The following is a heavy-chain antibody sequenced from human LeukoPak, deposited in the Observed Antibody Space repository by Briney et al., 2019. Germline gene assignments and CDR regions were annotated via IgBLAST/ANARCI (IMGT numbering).Heavy chain of an antibody. V-gene: IGHV4-39*07. CDR3: ARVLVDCSGGSCYYFDY. J-gene: IGHJ4*02. Sequence: SETLSLTCTVSGGSISSYYWGWIRQPPGKGLEWIGSIYYSGSTYYNPSLKSRVTISVDTSKNQFSLKLSSVTAADTAVYYCARVLVDCSGGSCYYFDYWGQGTLVTVSS. CDR1: GGSISSYY. D-gene: IGHD2-15*01. CDR2: IYYSGST.